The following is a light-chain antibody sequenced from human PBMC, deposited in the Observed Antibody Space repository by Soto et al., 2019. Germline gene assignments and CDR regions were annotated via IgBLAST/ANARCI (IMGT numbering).Light chain of an antibody. V-gene: IGKV1-5*03. Sequence: DIQMTQSPSTLSASVGDRVTITCRASQSISSRLAWYQQKPGKVPKLLIYKASSLESGVPSRFSGSGSGTKFTLTISTLRPNDFATYSNKNYDSYSWTSGQGTRWK. CDR1: QSISSR. CDR3: KNYDSYSWT. CDR2: KAS. J-gene: IGKJ1*01.